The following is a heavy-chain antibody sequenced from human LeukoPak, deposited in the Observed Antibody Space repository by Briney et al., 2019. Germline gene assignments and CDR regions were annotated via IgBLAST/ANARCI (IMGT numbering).Heavy chain of an antibody. CDR3: ATSVGGTLFDN. J-gene: IGHJ4*02. CDR1: GDTISIYY. D-gene: IGHD1-26*01. V-gene: IGHV4-59*01. Sequence: KPSETLSLTCTVSGDTISIYYWSWIRQPPGKGLEWIGYIYDSGSTDYNPSLKSRVTISLDTSKNQFSLRLSSVTAADTAVYYCATSVGGTLFDNWGQGTLVSVSS. CDR2: IYDSGST.